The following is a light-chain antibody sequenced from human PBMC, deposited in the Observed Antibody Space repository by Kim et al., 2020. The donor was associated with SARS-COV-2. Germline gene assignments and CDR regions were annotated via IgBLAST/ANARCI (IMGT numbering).Light chain of an antibody. Sequence: GHRVTIAWSCTASNVGIIPGSWYRQLPGTAPKLLIYGNDERPSRVPYRFSGSKSGTSASLAISGLQSDDEAYYYCAAWDDSLNGRMFGGGTQLTVL. CDR1: ASNVGIIP. CDR3: AAWDDSLNGRM. J-gene: IGLJ3*02. CDR2: GND. V-gene: IGLV1-44*01.